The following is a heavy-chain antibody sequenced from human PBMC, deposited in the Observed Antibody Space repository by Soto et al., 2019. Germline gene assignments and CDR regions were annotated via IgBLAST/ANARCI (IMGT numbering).Heavy chain of an antibody. J-gene: IGHJ4*02. Sequence: PSETMRHPSSVSGGSIVSSSGYRVWIRQPPGKGLEWIGGIYYSGRSYYNPSLKSRVTMSVDTSKNQFSLTLNSVTAADAAVYYCARQRTTVVTRAYFDHWGQGTLVTVSS. V-gene: IGHV4-39*01. CDR1: GGSIVSSSGY. CDR2: IYYSGRS. D-gene: IGHD4-17*01. CDR3: ARQRTTVVTRAYFDH.